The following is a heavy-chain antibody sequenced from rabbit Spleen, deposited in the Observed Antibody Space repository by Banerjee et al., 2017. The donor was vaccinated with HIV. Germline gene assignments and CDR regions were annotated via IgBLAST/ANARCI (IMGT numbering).Heavy chain of an antibody. CDR3: ARDLVGVIGWNFYL. V-gene: IGHV1S45*01. D-gene: IGHD2-1*01. CDR2: INASTGKP. CDR1: GFDFSSYY. Sequence: QEQLVESGGGLVQPGGSLKLSCKASGFDFSSYYMNWVRQAPGKGLEWIACINASTGKPVYATWASGRFTISRTSSTTVTLRMTSLTAADRATYFCARDLVGVIGWNFYLWGPGTLVTVS. J-gene: IGHJ4*01.